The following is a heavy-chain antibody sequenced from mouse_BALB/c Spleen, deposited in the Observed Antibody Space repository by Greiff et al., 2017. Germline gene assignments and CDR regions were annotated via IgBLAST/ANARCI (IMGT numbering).Heavy chain of an antibody. CDR1: GFNIKDTY. V-gene: IGHV14-3*02. J-gene: IGHJ4*01. CDR2: IDPANGNT. CDR3: AKGTGNSYAMDY. D-gene: IGHD2-1*01. Sequence: EVKLVESGAELVKPGASVKLSCTASGFNIKDTYMHWVKQRPEQGLEWIGRIDPANGNTKYDPKFQGKATITADTSSNTAYLQLSSLTSEDTAVYYCAKGTGNSYAMDYWGQGTSVTVSS.